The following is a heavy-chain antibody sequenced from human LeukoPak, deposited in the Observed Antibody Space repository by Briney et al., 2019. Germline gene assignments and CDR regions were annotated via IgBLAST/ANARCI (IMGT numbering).Heavy chain of an antibody. CDR2: IYYSGST. D-gene: IGHD3-3*01. V-gene: IGHV4-59*01. CDR1: GGSISSYY. CDR3: ARVGQEGLEWYAYYYYYMDV. J-gene: IGHJ6*03. Sequence: SETLSLTCTVSGGSISSYYWSWIRQPPGKGLEWIGYIYYSGSTNYNPSLKSRVTISVDTSKSQFSLKLSSVTAADTAVYYCARVGQEGLEWYAYYYYYMDVWGKGTTVTVSS.